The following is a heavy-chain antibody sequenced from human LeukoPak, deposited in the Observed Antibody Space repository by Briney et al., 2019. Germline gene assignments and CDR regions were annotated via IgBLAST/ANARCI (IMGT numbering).Heavy chain of an antibody. D-gene: IGHD3-10*01. J-gene: IGHJ4*02. CDR3: ARDRYYGSGSYNYFDY. V-gene: IGHV1-46*01. Sequence: ASVKISCKACGYTFTSYYMHWVRQAPGQGLEWMGKINPSGGSTSYAQKFQGRVTMTRDTSTSTVYMELSSLTSEDTAVYYCARDRYYGSGSYNYFDYWGQGTLVTVSS. CDR1: GYTFTSYY. CDR2: INPSGGST.